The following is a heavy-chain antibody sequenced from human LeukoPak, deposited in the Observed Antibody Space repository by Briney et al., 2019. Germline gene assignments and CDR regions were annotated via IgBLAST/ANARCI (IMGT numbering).Heavy chain of an antibody. Sequence: PSETLSLTCTVSGASISDYYWSWIRQPPGKGLEWIGFFSNSGTTNYNPSLKSRVTMSVDTPKNQFSLKLSSVTAADTAVYYCARGSNWGDYWGQGTLVTVSS. CDR3: ARGSNWGDY. J-gene: IGHJ4*02. V-gene: IGHV4-59*12. D-gene: IGHD7-27*01. CDR2: FSNSGTT. CDR1: GASISDYY.